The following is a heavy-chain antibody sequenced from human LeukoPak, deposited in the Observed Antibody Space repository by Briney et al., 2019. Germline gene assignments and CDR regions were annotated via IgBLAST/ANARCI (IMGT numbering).Heavy chain of an antibody. CDR3: ARAEYYYDSSGPKAPRIYYFDY. Sequence: GGSLRLSCAASGFTFSSYAMHWVRQAPGKGLEYVSAISSNGGSTYYANSVKGRFTISRDNSKNTLYLQMGSLRAEDMAVYYRARAEYYYDSSGPKAPRIYYFDYWGQGTLVTVSS. J-gene: IGHJ4*02. CDR1: GFTFSSYA. V-gene: IGHV3-64*01. CDR2: ISSNGGST. D-gene: IGHD3-22*01.